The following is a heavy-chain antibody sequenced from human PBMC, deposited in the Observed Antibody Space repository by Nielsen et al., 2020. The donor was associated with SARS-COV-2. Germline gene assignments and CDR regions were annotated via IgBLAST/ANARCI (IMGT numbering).Heavy chain of an antibody. Sequence: GGSLRLSCAASGSTVSSNYMNWVRQAPGKGLEWVSVIYSGGSTYYADSVKGRFTISRHNSKNTVYLQMNSLRAEDTAVYYCATSVSTGPTASGAFDIWGQGTMVTVSS. CDR3: ATSVSTGPTASGAFDI. CDR2: IYSGGST. V-gene: IGHV3-53*04. D-gene: IGHD4-11*01. CDR1: GSTVSSNY. J-gene: IGHJ3*02.